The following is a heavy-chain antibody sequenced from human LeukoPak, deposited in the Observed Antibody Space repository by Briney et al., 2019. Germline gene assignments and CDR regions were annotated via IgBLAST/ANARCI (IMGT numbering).Heavy chain of an antibody. CDR2: ISWNSGSI. Sequence: GRSLRLSCAASGFTFDDYAMHRVRQAPGKGLEWVSGISWNSGSIGYADSVKGRFTISRDNAKNSLYLQMNSLRAEDTALYYCAKDMTYRVGATDAFDIWGQGTMVTVSS. J-gene: IGHJ3*02. D-gene: IGHD1-26*01. CDR1: GFTFDDYA. V-gene: IGHV3-9*01. CDR3: AKDMTYRVGATDAFDI.